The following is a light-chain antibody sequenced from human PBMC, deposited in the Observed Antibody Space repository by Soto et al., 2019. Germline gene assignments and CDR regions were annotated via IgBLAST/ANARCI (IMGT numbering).Light chain of an antibody. CDR3: QQYSSSPRT. V-gene: IGKV3-20*01. Sequence: IVLTQSPGTLSLSLGERATLSCRASQSVRSSYLAWYQQKPGQAPRLLTYGASSRATGIPDRFSGSGSGTAFTLTISRLEPEDFAVYYCQQYSSSPRTFGQGTKVEIK. J-gene: IGKJ1*01. CDR1: QSVRSSY. CDR2: GAS.